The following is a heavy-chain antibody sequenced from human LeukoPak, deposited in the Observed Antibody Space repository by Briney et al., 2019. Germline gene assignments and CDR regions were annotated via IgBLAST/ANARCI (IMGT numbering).Heavy chain of an antibody. V-gene: IGHV3-64*01. D-gene: IGHD2-21*02. CDR1: GFTFSSYA. Sequence: GGSLRLSCAASGFTFSSYAMHWVRQAPGKGLEYVSAISSNGGSTYYANSVKGRFTISRDNSKNTLYLQMGSLRAEVMAVYYCARGGGGIVVVTAIHREFDYWGQGTLVTVSS. CDR3: ARGGGGIVVVTAIHREFDY. J-gene: IGHJ4*02. CDR2: ISSNGGST.